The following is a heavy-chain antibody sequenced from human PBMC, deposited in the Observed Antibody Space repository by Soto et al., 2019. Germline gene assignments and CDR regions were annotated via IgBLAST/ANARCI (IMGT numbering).Heavy chain of an antibody. Sequence: SVKVSCKASGGTFSSYAISWVRQAPGQGLEWMGGIIPIFGTANYAQKFQGRVTITADESTSTAYMELSSLRSEDTAVYYCARGANIPKYYYGMDVWGQGTTVTVSS. CDR1: GGTFSSYA. CDR2: IIPIFGTA. J-gene: IGHJ6*02. V-gene: IGHV1-69*13. CDR3: ARGANIPKYYYGMDV.